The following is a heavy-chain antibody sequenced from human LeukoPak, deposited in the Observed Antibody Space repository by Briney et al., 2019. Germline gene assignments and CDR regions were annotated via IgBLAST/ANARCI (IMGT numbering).Heavy chain of an antibody. J-gene: IGHJ6*02. D-gene: IGHD6-13*01. V-gene: IGHV4-59*02. CDR3: ANFGSSWRYGLAV. CDR2: IHSSGST. Sequence: SETLSLTCTVSGGSVSNNFWNWIRQPPGKGLEWIADIHSSGSTNHNPSLRSRVTISIDTSKNQFSLQLTSVTAADTAVYYCANFGSSWRYGLAVWGQGTKVTVSS. CDR1: GGSVSNNF.